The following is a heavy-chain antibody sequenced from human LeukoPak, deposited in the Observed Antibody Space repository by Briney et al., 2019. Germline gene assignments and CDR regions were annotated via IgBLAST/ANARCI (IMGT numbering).Heavy chain of an antibody. V-gene: IGHV1-2*02. CDR3: ARRIKSGILPFDY. CDR1: GYTFSDYY. CDR2: INPNGGGT. Sequence: ASVKVSCKASGYTFSDYYIHWARQGPGQGLEWMGWINPNGGGTEYAQKFQGRVTMTRDTSISTAYMELSRLTSDDTAVYYCARRIKSGILPFDYWGQGALVTVSS. D-gene: IGHD1-26*01. J-gene: IGHJ4*02.